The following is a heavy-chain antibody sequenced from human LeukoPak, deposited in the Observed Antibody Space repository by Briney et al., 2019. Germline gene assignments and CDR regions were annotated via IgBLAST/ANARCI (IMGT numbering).Heavy chain of an antibody. D-gene: IGHD3-10*01. CDR2: IYYSGST. CDR1: GGSISSYY. CDR3: ARDLWYYGSGTSWFDP. Sequence: SETLSLTCTVSGGSISSYYWSWIRQPPGKGLEWIGYIYYSGSTNYNPSLKSRVAISVDTSKNQFSLKLSSVTAADTAVYYCARDLWYYGSGTSWFDPWGQGTLVTVSS. J-gene: IGHJ5*02. V-gene: IGHV4-59*01.